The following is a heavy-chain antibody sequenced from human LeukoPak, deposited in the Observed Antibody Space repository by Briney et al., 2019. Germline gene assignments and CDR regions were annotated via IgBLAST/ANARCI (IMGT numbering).Heavy chain of an antibody. CDR3: ARWGPVTTTDRVYSYYGMDV. V-gene: IGHV1-2*02. D-gene: IGHD4-17*01. J-gene: IGHJ6*02. CDR2: INPNSAGT. Sequence: ASVKVSCKASGYSFTGYYMHWVRQAPGQGLEWMGWINPNSAGTNYAQKFQGRVTITRDTSISTAYMELRSLRSDDTAVYYCARWGPVTTTDRVYSYYGMDVWGQGTTVTVSS. CDR1: GYSFTGYY.